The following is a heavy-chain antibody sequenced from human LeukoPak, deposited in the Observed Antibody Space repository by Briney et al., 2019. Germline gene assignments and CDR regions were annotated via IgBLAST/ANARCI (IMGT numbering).Heavy chain of an antibody. CDR3: ARDRDTAAAAYFFDY. V-gene: IGHV3-30-3*01. D-gene: IGHD6-13*01. Sequence: GGSLRLSCAASGFTFSSYGMHWGRQAPGEGLEWVAVVSYDGSDRHYADSVKGRFTISRDNSKNTLYLQMNSLRAEDTAVYYCARDRDTAAAAYFFDYWGQGTLVTVSS. CDR2: VSYDGSDR. J-gene: IGHJ4*02. CDR1: GFTFSSYG.